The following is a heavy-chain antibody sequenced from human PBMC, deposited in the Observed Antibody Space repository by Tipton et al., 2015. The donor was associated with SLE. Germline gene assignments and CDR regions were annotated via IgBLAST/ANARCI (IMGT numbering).Heavy chain of an antibody. J-gene: IGHJ2*01. D-gene: IGHD1-20*01. CDR1: GGSISSGGYS. CDR3: ARGITGTVAGWYFDL. CDR2: IYHSGST. Sequence: TLSLTCAVSGGSISSGGYSWSWIRQPPGKGLEWIGYIYHSGSTYYNPSLKSRVTISVDTSKNQFSLKLSSVTAADTAVYYCARGITGTVAGWYFDLWGRGTLVTVSS. V-gene: IGHV4-30-2*01.